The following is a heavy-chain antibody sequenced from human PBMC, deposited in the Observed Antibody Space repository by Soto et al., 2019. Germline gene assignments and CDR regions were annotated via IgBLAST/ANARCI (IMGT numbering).Heavy chain of an antibody. CDR2: ISAYNGNT. V-gene: IGHV1-18*01. D-gene: IGHD3-22*01. J-gene: IGHJ4*02. CDR3: ARFNAYGYDYDSSGYYCTDY. CDR1: GYTFTSYC. Sequence: SVHVSCKASGYTFTSYCISWVRQAPGQGLEWMGWISAYNGNTNYAQKLQGRVTMTTDTSTSTAYMELRSLRSDDTAVYYCARFNAYGYDYDSSGYYCTDYWGQGTMVTVSS.